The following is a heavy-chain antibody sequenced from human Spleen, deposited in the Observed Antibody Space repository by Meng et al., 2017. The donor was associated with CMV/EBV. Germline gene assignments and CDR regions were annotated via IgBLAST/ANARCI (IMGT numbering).Heavy chain of an antibody. CDR3: ATNDYYYYGMDV. D-gene: IGHD2-8*01. CDR1: GFTFSSYS. J-gene: IGHJ6*02. V-gene: IGHV3-21*01. CDR2: ISSSSNYI. Sequence: GGSLRLSCAASGFTFSSYSMNWVRQAPGKGLEWVSSISSSSNYIFYAGSVKGRFTISRDNAKNSLYLQMNSLRAEDTAVYYCATNDYYYYGMDVWGQGTTVTVSS.